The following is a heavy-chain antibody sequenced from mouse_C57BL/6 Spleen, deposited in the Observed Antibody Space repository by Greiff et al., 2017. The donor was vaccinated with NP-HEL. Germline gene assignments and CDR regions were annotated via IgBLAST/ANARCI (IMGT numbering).Heavy chain of an antibody. J-gene: IGHJ3*01. CDR2: IYPGDGDT. CDR3: ARSHYSNYPAWFAY. Sequence: QVQLQQSGPELVKPGASVKISCKASGYAFSSSWMNWVKQRPGKGLEWIGRIYPGDGDTNYNGKFKGKATLTADKSSSTAYMQLSSLTSEDSAVYVCARSHYSNYPAWFAYWGQGTLVTVSA. V-gene: IGHV1-82*01. CDR1: GYAFSSSW. D-gene: IGHD2-5*01.